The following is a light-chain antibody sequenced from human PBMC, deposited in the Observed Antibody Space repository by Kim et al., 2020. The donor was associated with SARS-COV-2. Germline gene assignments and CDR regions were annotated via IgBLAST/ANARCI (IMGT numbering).Light chain of an antibody. CDR3: QQYKIYPWT. CDR2: AAS. Sequence: AFVGDRVTITCRASQAIGTYLAWCQQKPERAPKSLFYAASNVHSGGPSKFSGNGYGADFTLTISSLQPEDFATHYCQQYKIYPWTFGRGTKVEIK. V-gene: IGKV1-16*02. CDR1: QAIGTY. J-gene: IGKJ1*01.